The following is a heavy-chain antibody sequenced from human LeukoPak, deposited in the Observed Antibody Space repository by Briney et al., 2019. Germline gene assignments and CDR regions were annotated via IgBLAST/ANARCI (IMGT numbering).Heavy chain of an antibody. D-gene: IGHD1-26*01. CDR1: GYTFTADY. CDR2: INPNSGGT. J-gene: IGHJ4*02. CDR3: ARGVGATLPHQDY. V-gene: IGHV1-2*02. Sequence: ASVKVSCKASGYTFTADYLHWVRQAPGQGLGWMGWINPNSGGTNYAQKFQGRVTMTRDTSISTAYMELSRLRSDDTAVYYCARGVGATLPHQDYWGQGTLVTVSS.